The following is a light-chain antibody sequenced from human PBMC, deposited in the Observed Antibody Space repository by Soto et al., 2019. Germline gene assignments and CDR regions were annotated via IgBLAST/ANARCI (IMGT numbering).Light chain of an antibody. CDR3: QQYASSLLT. Sequence: EIVLTQSPGTLSLSPWGRATLSCRASQSVSNNFLAWYQHKPGQAPRLLIYNAATMATGIPDRFSGSGSGTDFTLTISRLEPEVFAVYHCQQYASSLLTFVGGNKIEIK. CDR2: NAA. V-gene: IGKV3-20*01. CDR1: QSVSNNF. J-gene: IGKJ4*01.